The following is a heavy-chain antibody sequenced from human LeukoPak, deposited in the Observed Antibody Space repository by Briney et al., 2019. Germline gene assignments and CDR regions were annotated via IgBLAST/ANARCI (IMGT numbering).Heavy chain of an antibody. Sequence: SQTLSLTCAISGDSVSSNSAAWNWIRQSPSRGLERLGRTYYRSKWYNDYAVSVKSRITINPDISKNQFSLQLNSVTPEDTAVYYCARGVVVVAATHYYYGMDVWGQGTTVTVSS. V-gene: IGHV6-1*01. CDR3: ARGVVVVAATHYYYGMDV. D-gene: IGHD2-15*01. CDR2: TYYRSKWYN. J-gene: IGHJ6*02. CDR1: GDSVSSNSAA.